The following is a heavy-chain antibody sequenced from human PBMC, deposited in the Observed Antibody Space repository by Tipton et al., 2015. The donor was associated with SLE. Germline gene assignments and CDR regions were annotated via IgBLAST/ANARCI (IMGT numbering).Heavy chain of an antibody. Sequence: TLSLTCAVSGTSLSRGNYYWNWLRQPAGKGLEWIGRVFSSGSTNYNPSLKSRVTISVDKSKNQFSLKLSSVTAADTAVYYCARLGIAAAGTGPYFDYWGQGTLVTVSS. D-gene: IGHD6-13*01. CDR1: GTSLSRGNYY. J-gene: IGHJ4*02. CDR2: VFSSGST. V-gene: IGHV4-61*02. CDR3: ARLGIAAAGTGPYFDY.